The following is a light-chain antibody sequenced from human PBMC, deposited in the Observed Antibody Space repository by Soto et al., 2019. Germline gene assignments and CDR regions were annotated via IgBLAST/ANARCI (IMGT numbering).Light chain of an antibody. CDR1: QSVSSSY. CDR3: QQYGSSPI. V-gene: IGKV3-20*01. CDR2: GAS. Sequence: EIVLTQSPGTLSLSPGERATPSCRASQSVSSSYLAWYQQKPGQAPRLLIYGASSRATGIPDRFSGSGSGTDFTLTISRLEPEDFAGYYCQQYGSSPIFGQGTKLEIK. J-gene: IGKJ2*01.